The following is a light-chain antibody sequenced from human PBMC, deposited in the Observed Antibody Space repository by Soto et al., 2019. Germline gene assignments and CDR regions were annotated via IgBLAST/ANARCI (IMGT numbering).Light chain of an antibody. CDR1: QSVTSY. Sequence: EIVLTQSPGILSLSPGERATLSFRASQSVTSYLAWYQQRPGQAPRLLIYDASRRATGIPARFSGSGSGADFTLTISSLEPEDFAVYYCQQRSSWPITFGQGTRLEIK. CDR3: QQRSSWPIT. V-gene: IGKV3-11*01. J-gene: IGKJ5*01. CDR2: DAS.